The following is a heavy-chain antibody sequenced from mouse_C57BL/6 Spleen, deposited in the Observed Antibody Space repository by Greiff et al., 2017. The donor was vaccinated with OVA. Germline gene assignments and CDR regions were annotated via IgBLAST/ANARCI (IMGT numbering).Heavy chain of an antibody. Sequence: QVQLQQSGAELVRPGTSVKVSCKASGYAFTNYLIAWVKQRPGQGLEWIGVINPGSGGTNYNEKFKGKATLTADKSSSTAYMQLSSLTSEDSAVYFCARTYSKGRNAMDYWGQGTSVTVSS. CDR3: ARTYSKGRNAMDY. CDR1: GYAFTNYL. J-gene: IGHJ4*01. V-gene: IGHV1-54*01. CDR2: INPGSGGT. D-gene: IGHD2-5*01.